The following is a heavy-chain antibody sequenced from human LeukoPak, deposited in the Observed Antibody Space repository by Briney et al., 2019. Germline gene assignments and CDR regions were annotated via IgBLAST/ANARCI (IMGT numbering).Heavy chain of an antibody. Sequence: GGSVRLSCAASGFTFDAYAMHWVRQAPGKGLQWVSLISGDGGSTFYADSVKGRFTISRDNSKNSLYLQMNSLGFEDTALYYCAKTQGYCSSTTCRPYSSSWPFNFWGQGTLVTVSS. CDR1: GFTFDAYA. J-gene: IGHJ4*02. V-gene: IGHV3-43*02. D-gene: IGHD2-2*01. CDR2: ISGDGGST. CDR3: AKTQGYCSSTTCRPYSSSWPFNF.